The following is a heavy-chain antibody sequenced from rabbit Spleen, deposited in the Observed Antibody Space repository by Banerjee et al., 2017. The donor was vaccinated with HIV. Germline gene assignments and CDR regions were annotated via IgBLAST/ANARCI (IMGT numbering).Heavy chain of an antibody. CDR1: GLDFSSDYW. Sequence: QSLEESGGDLVKPGASLTLTCTASGLDFSSDYWICWVRQAPGKGLEWIACIDGVRSSTKTYYTSWAKCRFTVSKSSSTTVTLQMISLTGADTATYVWARDAAGREDFNLWGQGTLVTVS. CDR2: IDGVRSSTKT. V-gene: IGHV1S40*01. J-gene: IGHJ4*01. D-gene: IGHD4-1*01. CDR3: ARDAAGREDFNL.